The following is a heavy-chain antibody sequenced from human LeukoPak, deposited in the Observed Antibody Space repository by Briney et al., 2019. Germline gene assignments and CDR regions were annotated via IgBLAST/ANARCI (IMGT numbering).Heavy chain of an antibody. CDR2: ISASNGNT. CDR1: GFTFSSYA. J-gene: IGHJ4*02. Sequence: PGGSLRLSCAGSGFTFSSYAMTWVRQAPGKGLKWVSGISASNGNTYHADSVKGRFTISRDNSKGTLYLQMNSLRVEDTAVYYCAKARVTTGYYMQVDYWGQGTLVTVSS. V-gene: IGHV3-23*01. CDR3: AKARVTTGYYMQVDY. D-gene: IGHD3-9*01.